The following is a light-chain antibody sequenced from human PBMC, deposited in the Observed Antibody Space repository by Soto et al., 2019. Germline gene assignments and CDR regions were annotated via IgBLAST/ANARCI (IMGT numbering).Light chain of an antibody. CDR2: DAS. V-gene: IGKV1-5*01. J-gene: IGKJ5*01. Sequence: DLQMTQSPSTVSASVGDRVSITCRASRSMSYWLAWYQQKPGRAPKLVIYDASTLDGGVPSRFSGSGSGTEFTLTISSLLPDDFATYYCQQYDTFPITFGQGTRLEI. CDR1: RSMSYW. CDR3: QQYDTFPIT.